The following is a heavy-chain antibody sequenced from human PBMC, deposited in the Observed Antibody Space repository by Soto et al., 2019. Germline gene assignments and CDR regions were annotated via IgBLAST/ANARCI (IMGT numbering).Heavy chain of an antibody. D-gene: IGHD6-13*01. V-gene: IGHV1-58*01. CDR2: IVVGSGNT. Sequence: ASVKVSCKASGFTFTSSAVQWVRQARGQPLEWIGWIVVGSGNTNYAQKFQERVTITRDMSTSTAYTELSSLRSEDTAVYYCAAEGGSSPSPYYYYMDVWGKGTTVTVSS. J-gene: IGHJ6*03. CDR1: GFTFTSSA. CDR3: AAEGGSSPSPYYYYMDV.